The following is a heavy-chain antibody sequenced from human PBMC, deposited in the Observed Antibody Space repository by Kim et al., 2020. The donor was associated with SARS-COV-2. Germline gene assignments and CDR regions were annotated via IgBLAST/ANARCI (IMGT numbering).Heavy chain of an antibody. V-gene: IGHV3-33*01. CDR3: ARAQFTVTTQRGFWDY. Sequence: GGSLRLSCAASGFTFSSYGMHWVRQAPGKGLEWVAVIWYDGSNKYYADSVKGRFTISRDNSKNTLYLQMNSLRAEDTAVYYCARAQFTVTTQRGFWDYWGQGTLVTVSS. D-gene: IGHD4-17*01. J-gene: IGHJ4*02. CDR2: IWYDGSNK. CDR1: GFTFSSYG.